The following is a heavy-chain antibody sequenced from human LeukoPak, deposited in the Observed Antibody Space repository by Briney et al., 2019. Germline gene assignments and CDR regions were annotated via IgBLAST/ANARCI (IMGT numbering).Heavy chain of an antibody. CDR1: GFTFSGYG. CDR3: AKDREGWLFGRGDAFDI. J-gene: IGHJ3*02. D-gene: IGHD3-22*01. V-gene: IGHV3-23*01. Sequence: GGSLRLSCAASGFTFSGYGMSWVRQAPGKGLEWVSAISGSGGSTYYADSVKGRFTISRDNSKNTLYLQMNSLRAEDTAVYYCAKDREGWLFGRGDAFDIWGQGTMVTVSS. CDR2: ISGSGGST.